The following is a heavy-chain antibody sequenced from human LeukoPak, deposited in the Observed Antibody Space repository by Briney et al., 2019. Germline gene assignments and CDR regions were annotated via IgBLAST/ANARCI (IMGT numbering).Heavy chain of an antibody. CDR3: ARHYGP. J-gene: IGHJ5*02. D-gene: IGHD3-16*01. Sequence: SETLSLTCAVSGGSSSSGGYRWTWIRQYPGKGLEWIGYINYSGSTYYNPSLKSRVTISVDTSKNQFSLKLNFVTAADTAVYYCARHYGPWGQGTLVTVPS. V-gene: IGHV4-31*11. CDR2: INYSGST. CDR1: GGSSSSGGYR.